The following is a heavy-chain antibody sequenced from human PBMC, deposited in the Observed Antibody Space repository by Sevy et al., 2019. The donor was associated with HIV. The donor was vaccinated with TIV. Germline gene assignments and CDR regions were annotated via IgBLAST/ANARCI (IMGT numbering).Heavy chain of an antibody. J-gene: IGHJ4*02. D-gene: IGHD3-3*01. CDR1: GLIVSSNF. CDR3: ARGKHISDYYGSFDY. CDR2: LYLGGST. V-gene: IGHV3-53*01. Sequence: GGSLRLSCAASGLIVSSNFMSWVRQAPGKGLEWVSVLYLGGSTYYADSVKGRFTISRDDSKNTLYLQMNSLRAEDTAVYFCARGKHISDYYGSFDYWSQGTLVTVSS.